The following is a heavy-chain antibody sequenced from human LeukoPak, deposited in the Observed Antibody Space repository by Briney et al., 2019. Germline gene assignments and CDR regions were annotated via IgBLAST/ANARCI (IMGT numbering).Heavy chain of an antibody. Sequence: ASVKVSCKASGYTFTRYDINGVRQATRQGREWMGGMNPNSGNTGYAQKFQGRVTMTRNSSITTAYMELRSLRSEDTAVYYCARRHGRCSDGSCYYPDYWGQGTLVTVSS. CDR2: MNPNSGNT. D-gene: IGHD2-15*01. V-gene: IGHV1-8*01. J-gene: IGHJ4*02. CDR3: ARRHGRCSDGSCYYPDY. CDR1: GYTFTRYD.